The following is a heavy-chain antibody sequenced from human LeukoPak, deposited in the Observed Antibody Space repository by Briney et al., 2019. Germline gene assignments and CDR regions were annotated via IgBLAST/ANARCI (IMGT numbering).Heavy chain of an antibody. D-gene: IGHD5-18*01. Sequence: KSSETLSLTCAVSGVAISRGGYAWNWIRQPPGKGLEWIAHIYYSGSTYYNPSLKSRVTISVDTSKNQFSLKLSSVTAADTAVYYCARADTAMDFDYWGQGTLVTVSS. CDR3: ARADTAMDFDY. CDR2: IYYSGST. V-gene: IGHV4-30-4*07. J-gene: IGHJ4*02. CDR1: GVAISRGGYA.